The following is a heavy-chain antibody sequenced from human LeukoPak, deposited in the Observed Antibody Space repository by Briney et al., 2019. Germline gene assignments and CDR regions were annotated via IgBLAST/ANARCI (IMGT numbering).Heavy chain of an antibody. Sequence: GASVKVSCKASGGTFSSYAISWVRQAPGQGLEWMGGTIPIFGTANYAQKFQGRVTITADESTSTAYMELSSLRSEDTAVYYCASASGITIFGVVITHPFDYWGQGTLVTVSS. CDR1: GGTFSSYA. V-gene: IGHV1-69*13. J-gene: IGHJ4*02. D-gene: IGHD3-3*01. CDR3: ASASGITIFGVVITHPFDY. CDR2: TIPIFGTA.